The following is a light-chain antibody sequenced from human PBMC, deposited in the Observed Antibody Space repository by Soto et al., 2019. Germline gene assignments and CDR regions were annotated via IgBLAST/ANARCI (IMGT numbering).Light chain of an antibody. CDR1: RDIGND. J-gene: IGKJ1*01. CDR2: AAS. CDR3: LQHFNASWT. Sequence: AIQMTQSPSSLSASVGDRVTITCRASRDIGNDLGWYQQKPVKAPKHLIFAASNLQSGVPSRFSGGGSGTDFTLTISSLQADDFATYYCLQHFNASWTFGQGTKVETK. V-gene: IGKV1-6*01.